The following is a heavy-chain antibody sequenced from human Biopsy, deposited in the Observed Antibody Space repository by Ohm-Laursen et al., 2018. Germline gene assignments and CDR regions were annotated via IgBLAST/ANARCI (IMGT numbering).Heavy chain of an antibody. D-gene: IGHD2-8*02. Sequence: SDTLSLTCTVSGGSLNFYYWSWIRQPPGKGLEWIGHINHSGHTNYNPSLKSRLTMSVDTSKNQFSLKLTSVTAADTAVYYCARDRITYCTATSCDNFGLDVWGQGTTVTVSS. J-gene: IGHJ6*02. CDR1: GGSLNFYY. V-gene: IGHV4-59*01. CDR2: INHSGHT. CDR3: ARDRITYCTATSCDNFGLDV.